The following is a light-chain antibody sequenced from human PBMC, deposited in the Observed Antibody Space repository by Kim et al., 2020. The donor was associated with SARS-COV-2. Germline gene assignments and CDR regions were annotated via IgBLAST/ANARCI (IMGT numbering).Light chain of an antibody. CDR2: SNN. V-gene: IGLV1-47*02. CDR3: AAWDGSLSGRV. J-gene: IGLJ3*02. CDR1: SSNIGSNY. Sequence: GQRVTISWSGSSSNIGSNYVYWYQQLPGTAPELLIYSNNQRPSGVPDRFSGSKSGTSASLAISGLRSEDEADYYCAAWDGSLSGRVFGGGTQLTVL.